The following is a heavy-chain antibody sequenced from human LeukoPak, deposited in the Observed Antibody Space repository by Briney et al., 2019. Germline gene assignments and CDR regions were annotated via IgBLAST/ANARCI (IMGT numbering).Heavy chain of an antibody. Sequence: GGSLRLSCAASGNYWMHWVRQAPGKGLVWVSHINSDGSWTSYADSVKGRFTISKDNAKNTVYLQMNSLRAEDTAVYYCAKDHGGVISYYFDYWGQGTLVTVSS. CDR2: INSDGSWT. J-gene: IGHJ4*02. V-gene: IGHV3-74*01. CDR1: GNYW. CDR3: AKDHGGVISYYFDY. D-gene: IGHD3-3*01.